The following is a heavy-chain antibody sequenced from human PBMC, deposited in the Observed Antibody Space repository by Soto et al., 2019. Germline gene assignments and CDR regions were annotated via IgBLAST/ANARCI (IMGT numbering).Heavy chain of an antibody. Sequence: GESLKISCKGSGYSFTSYWISWVRQMPGKGLEWMGRIDPSDSYTNYSPSFHGHVTISADKSISTAYLQWSSLKASDTAMYYCASQNYGSGSYSAAALRYWGQGTLVTVSS. CDR2: IDPSDSYT. CDR3: ASQNYGSGSYSAAALRY. CDR1: GYSFTSYW. D-gene: IGHD3-10*01. V-gene: IGHV5-10-1*01. J-gene: IGHJ4*02.